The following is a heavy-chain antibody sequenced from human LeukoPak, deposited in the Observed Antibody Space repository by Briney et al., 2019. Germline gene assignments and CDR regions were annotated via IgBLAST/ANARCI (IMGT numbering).Heavy chain of an antibody. Sequence: ASVKVSCKASGGTFSSYAISWVRQAPGQGLEWMGGIIPIFGTANYAQKFQGRVTITADESTSTAYMELSGLRSEDTAVYYCARDSLSAGTTDIGYYYYGMDVWGQGTTVTVSS. V-gene: IGHV1-69*13. J-gene: IGHJ6*02. D-gene: IGHD1-7*01. CDR1: GGTFSSYA. CDR2: IIPIFGTA. CDR3: ARDSLSAGTTDIGYYYYGMDV.